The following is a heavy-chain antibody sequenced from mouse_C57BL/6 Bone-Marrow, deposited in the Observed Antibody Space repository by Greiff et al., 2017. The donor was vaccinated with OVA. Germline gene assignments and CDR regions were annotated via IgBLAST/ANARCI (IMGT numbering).Heavy chain of an antibody. Sequence: EVKLVESGGGLVQPKGSLKLSCAASGFSFNTYAMNWVRQAPGKGLEWVARIRSKSNNYATYYADSVKDRFTISRDDSESMLYLQMNNLKTEDTAMYYCVRHVGIPYWYFDVWGTGTTVTVSS. CDR3: VRHVGIPYWYFDV. V-gene: IGHV10-1*01. CDR1: GFSFNTYA. J-gene: IGHJ1*03. CDR2: IRSKSNNYAT.